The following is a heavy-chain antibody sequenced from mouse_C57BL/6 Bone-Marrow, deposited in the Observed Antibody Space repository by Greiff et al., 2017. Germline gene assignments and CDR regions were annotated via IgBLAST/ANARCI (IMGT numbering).Heavy chain of an antibody. J-gene: IGHJ1*03. CDR1: GYTFTDYD. V-gene: IGHV1-75*01. Sequence: QVQLQQSGPELVKPGASVKISCKASGYTFTDYDIHWVKQRPGQGLEWIGWIFPGSGSTSYNQTFKGKDTLTADKSSSTAYMCLSSLTSEVSAVYFCATHYYSSSLWRYFDVWGTGTTVTVSS. D-gene: IGHD1-1*01. CDR2: IFPGSGST. CDR3: ATHYYSSSLWRYFDV.